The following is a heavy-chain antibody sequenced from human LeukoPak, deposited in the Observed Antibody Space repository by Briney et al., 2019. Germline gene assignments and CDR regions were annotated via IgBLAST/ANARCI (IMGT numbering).Heavy chain of an antibody. CDR2: INPSGGST. D-gene: IGHD2-2*02. V-gene: IGHV1-46*01. J-gene: IGHJ5*02. Sequence: GASVKVSCKASGYTFTSYYMHWVRQAPGQGLEWMGIINPSGGSTSYAQKFQGRVTMTRDTSTSTVYMGLSSLRSEDTAVYYCAREVCSSTSCYTGWFDPWGQGTLVTVSS. CDR3: AREVCSSTSCYTGWFDP. CDR1: GYTFTSYY.